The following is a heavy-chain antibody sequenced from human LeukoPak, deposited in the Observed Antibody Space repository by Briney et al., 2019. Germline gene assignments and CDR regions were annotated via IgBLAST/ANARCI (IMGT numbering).Heavy chain of an antibody. CDR3: AKDTSIGRYCTNGVCSPFDY. D-gene: IGHD2-8*01. J-gene: IGHJ4*02. CDR2: ISDTGATT. V-gene: IGHV3-23*01. CDR1: GFTFSSYA. Sequence: PGGSLRLSCAGSGFTFSSYAMSWVRQAPGKGPEWVSAISDTGATTYHADSVKGRFTISRDNSRSTLYLQMNSLRAEDTALYYCAKDTSIGRYCTNGVCSPFDYWGQGTLVTVSS.